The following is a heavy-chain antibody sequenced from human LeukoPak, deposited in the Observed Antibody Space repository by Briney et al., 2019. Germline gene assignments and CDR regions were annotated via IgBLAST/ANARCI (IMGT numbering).Heavy chain of an antibody. J-gene: IGHJ3*01. D-gene: IGHD1-1*01. CDR3: ARDLKVIYCFDRNCHDAFDF. Sequence: GGSLRLSCAASGFTFNTHTMHWVRQAPGKGLEGVALMWGEGSNTDYADSVKGRFPIPREKSQHTVYLQMNSLGGEETAVYDCARDLKVIYCFDRNCHDAFDFWGQGTQVTVSS. CDR1: GFTFNTHT. CDR2: MWGEGSNT. V-gene: IGHV3-33*01.